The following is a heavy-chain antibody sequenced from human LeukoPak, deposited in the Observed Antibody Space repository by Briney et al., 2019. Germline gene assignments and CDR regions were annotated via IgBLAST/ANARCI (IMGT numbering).Heavy chain of an antibody. CDR2: ISSSSSYI. CDR3: ARDLYDILTGPYYYYMDV. V-gene: IGHV3-21*01. J-gene: IGHJ6*03. D-gene: IGHD3-9*01. CDR1: GFTFSSYS. Sequence: GGSLRLSCAASGFTFSSYSMHWVRQAPGKGLEWVSSISSSSSYIYYADSVKGRFTISRDNAKSSLYLQMNSLRAEDTAVFYCARDLYDILTGPYYYYMDVWGKRTTVTVSS.